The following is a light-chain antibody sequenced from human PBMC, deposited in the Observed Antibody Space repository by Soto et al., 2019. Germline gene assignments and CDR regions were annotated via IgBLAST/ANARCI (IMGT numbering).Light chain of an antibody. V-gene: IGLV1-47*01. CDR3: AAWDDSLSGRYV. Sequence: QSVLTQPPSASGTPGQRVTISCSGSSSNIGSNYVYCYQQLPATAPNLLIYRNNQRPSAVPDRFSCSKSGTSSALAISGLRSEDEADYYCAAWDDSLSGRYVFGTGTKLTVL. J-gene: IGLJ1*01. CDR2: RNN. CDR1: SSNIGSNY.